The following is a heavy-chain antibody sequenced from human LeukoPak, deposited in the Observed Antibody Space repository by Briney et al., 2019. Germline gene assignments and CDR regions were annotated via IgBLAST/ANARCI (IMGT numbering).Heavy chain of an antibody. CDR3: AKRGYYDSSGYFDY. CDR1: GYTFTSYD. D-gene: IGHD3-22*01. CDR2: MNPNSGNT. Sequence: ASVKVSCKASGYTFTSYDINWVRQATGQGLEWMGWMNPNSGNTGYAQKFQGRVTITRNTSISTAYMELSSLRSEDTAVYYCAKRGYYDSSGYFDYWGQGTLVTVSS. J-gene: IGHJ4*02. V-gene: IGHV1-8*03.